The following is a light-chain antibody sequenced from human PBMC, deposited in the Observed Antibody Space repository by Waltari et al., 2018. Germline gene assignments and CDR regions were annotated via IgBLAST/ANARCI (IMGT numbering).Light chain of an antibody. V-gene: IGKV3-11*01. CDR3: QHRGHWPPDAT. Sequence: EIVLTQSPATLSLSPGERATLSCRASQSVSSYLPWYQQKPGQAPRLLIHDAATRATGIPARIRGSGSGTDFTLNISSLEPEDCAVYYCQHRGHWPPDATFGPGTKVDIK. CDR1: QSVSSY. J-gene: IGKJ3*01. CDR2: DAA.